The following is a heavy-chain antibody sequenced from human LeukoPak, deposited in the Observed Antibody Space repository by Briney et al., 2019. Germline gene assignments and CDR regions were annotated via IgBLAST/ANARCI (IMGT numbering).Heavy chain of an antibody. V-gene: IGHV3-7*01. CDR2: MKEDGGEK. Sequence: PGGSLTLSCAASGFIFSLYWVTWVRQAPGMGLEWVANMKEDGGEKFYVDSVRGRFTISRDNAKNSVYLQMNSLRVEDTGVYYCARVRTEWYIDLWGSGTLVTAST. CDR1: GFIFSLYW. CDR3: ARVRTEWYIDL. D-gene: IGHD2-8*02. J-gene: IGHJ2*01.